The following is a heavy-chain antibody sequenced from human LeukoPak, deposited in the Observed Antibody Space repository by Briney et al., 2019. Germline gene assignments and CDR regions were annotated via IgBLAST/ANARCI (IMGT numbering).Heavy chain of an antibody. J-gene: IGHJ4*02. V-gene: IGHV3-23*01. CDR3: AKGPPRGVTKGPIDF. CDR1: GFTFSSYA. Sequence: GGTLRLSCAASGFTFSSYAITWVRQAPGKGLDWVSGLSGGGSSGVSTYYADSVKGRFTISRDNSRNTLYLQMNSLRAEDTAIYYCAKGPPRGVTKGPIDFWGQGTLVTVSS. CDR2: LSGGGSSGVST. D-gene: IGHD3-10*01.